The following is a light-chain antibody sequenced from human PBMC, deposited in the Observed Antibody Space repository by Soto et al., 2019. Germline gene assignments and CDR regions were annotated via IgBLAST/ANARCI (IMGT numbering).Light chain of an antibody. J-gene: IGKJ4*01. CDR3: QQYNNWPPLN. Sequence: EIVMTQSPATLSVSAGERVTLSCRASQSVSSNLAWYQQKPGQAPRLLIYGASTRATGIPARFSGSGSGTDFTLTISSLQSEDFAVYYCQQYNNWPPLNFGGGTKVEIK. CDR1: QSVSSN. CDR2: GAS. V-gene: IGKV3D-15*01.